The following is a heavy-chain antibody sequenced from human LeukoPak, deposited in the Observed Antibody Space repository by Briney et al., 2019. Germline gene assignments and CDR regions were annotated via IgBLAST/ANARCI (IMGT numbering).Heavy chain of an antibody. Sequence: PGGSLRLSCEASGFRFDNYAMNRVRQAPGKGLEWVSAISGSGFSTYYADSVKGRFTISRDNSKNTLYLQMDSLRAEDTAIYYCAKGDTKGYCINVLCPNYFESWGQGALLTVSS. V-gene: IGHV3-23*01. CDR3: AKGDTKGYCINVLCPNYFES. J-gene: IGHJ4*02. CDR1: GFRFDNYA. CDR2: ISGSGFST. D-gene: IGHD2-8*01.